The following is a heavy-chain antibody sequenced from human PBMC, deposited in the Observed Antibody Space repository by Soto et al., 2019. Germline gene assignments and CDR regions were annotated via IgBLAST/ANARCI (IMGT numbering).Heavy chain of an antibody. CDR2: ISSSSSYT. CDR3: ATLSPLSHGSGSYYKDY. CDR1: GFTFSDYY. Sequence: TGGSLRLSCAASGFTFSDYYMSWIRQAPGKGLEWVSYISSSSSYTNYADSVKGRFTISRDNAKNSLYLQMNSLRAEDTAVYYCATLSPLSHGSGSYYKDYWGQGTLVTAPQ. J-gene: IGHJ4*02. V-gene: IGHV3-11*03. D-gene: IGHD3-10*01.